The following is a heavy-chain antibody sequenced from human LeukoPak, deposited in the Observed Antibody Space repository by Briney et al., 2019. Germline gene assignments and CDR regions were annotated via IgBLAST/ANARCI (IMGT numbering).Heavy chain of an antibody. CDR1: GFTFDDYA. CDR3: AKDSAADTVVVPAAYYYYYGMDV. Sequence: GGSLRLSCAASGFTFDDYAMHWVRQAPGKGLEWVSGISWNSGSIGYADSVKGRFTISRDNAKNSLYLQMNSLRAEDTALYYCAKDSAADTVVVPAAYYYYYGMDVWGQGTTVTVSS. D-gene: IGHD2-2*01. CDR2: ISWNSGSI. J-gene: IGHJ6*02. V-gene: IGHV3-9*01.